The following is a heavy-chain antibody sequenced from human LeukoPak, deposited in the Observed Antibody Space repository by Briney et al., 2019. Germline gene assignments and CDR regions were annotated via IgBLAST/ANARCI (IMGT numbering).Heavy chain of an antibody. CDR1: GYTFTGYY. Sequence: ASVKVSCKASGYTFTGYYMHWVRQAPGQGLEWMGWINPNSGGTNYAQKFQGRVTMTRDTSISTAYMELSRLRSDDTAVYYCARVPRPNSSGYPHDYWGQGTLVTVSS. V-gene: IGHV1-2*02. D-gene: IGHD3-22*01. CDR3: ARVPRPNSSGYPHDY. J-gene: IGHJ4*02. CDR2: INPNSGGT.